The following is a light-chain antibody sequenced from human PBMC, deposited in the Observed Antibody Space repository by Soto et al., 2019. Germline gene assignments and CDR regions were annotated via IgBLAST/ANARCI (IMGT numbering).Light chain of an antibody. CDR3: HQSYITPPA. CDR2: TTS. V-gene: IGKV1-39*01. J-gene: IGKJ2*01. CDR1: QNIDIY. Sequence: DVQMTQSPSSLSASVGDRVTITCRASQNIDIYLNWYQQKPGRPPTLLIYTTSRLQSGVPTRFSGSASGTDFTLTISNLQPEDFATYSCHQSYITPPAFRQGTKVDIK.